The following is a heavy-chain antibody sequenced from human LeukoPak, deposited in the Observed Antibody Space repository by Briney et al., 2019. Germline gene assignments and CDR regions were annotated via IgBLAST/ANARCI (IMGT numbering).Heavy chain of an antibody. CDR2: ISYTGTYI. J-gene: IGHJ4*02. V-gene: IGHV3-21*04. CDR1: AFSLNAYN. D-gene: IGHD1-26*01. Sequence: GGSLRLSCAASAFSLNAYNTNWVRQAPGKGLEWVSSISYTGTYIYYADSVKGRFTISRDNAQNSLYLQMNSLRAEDTAIYYCVRDRGTYRPIDYWGQGTLVTVSS. CDR3: VRDRGTYRPIDY.